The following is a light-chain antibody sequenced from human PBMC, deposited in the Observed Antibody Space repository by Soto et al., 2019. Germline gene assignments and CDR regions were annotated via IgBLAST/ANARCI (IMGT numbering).Light chain of an antibody. CDR2: DAS. CDR3: QQYNSYST. V-gene: IGKV1-5*01. J-gene: IGKJ1*01. CDR1: QSISNW. Sequence: DIQMTQSPSTLSASVGDRVTIPCRASQSISNWLAWYQQKPGKAPKLLIYDASSLESGVPSRFSGGGFGTEFTLTISSLQPDDFGTYYCQQYNSYSTFGQGTKGDIK.